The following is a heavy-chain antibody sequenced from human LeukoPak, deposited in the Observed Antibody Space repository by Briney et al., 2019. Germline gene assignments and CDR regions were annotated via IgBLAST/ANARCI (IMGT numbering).Heavy chain of an antibody. Sequence: GGSLRLSCPASGFTFNNYAMIWVRQAPGKGLEWVSGISGSGGSTYYADSVKGRFRISRDNSKNTLYLQMNSLRAEDTAVYYCAKAFIVGATIVDYWGQGTLVTVSS. V-gene: IGHV3-23*01. CDR2: ISGSGGST. J-gene: IGHJ4*02. D-gene: IGHD1-26*01. CDR3: AKAFIVGATIVDY. CDR1: GFTFNNYA.